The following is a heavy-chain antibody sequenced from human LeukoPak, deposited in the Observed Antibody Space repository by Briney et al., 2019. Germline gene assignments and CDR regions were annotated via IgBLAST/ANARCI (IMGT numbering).Heavy chain of an antibody. V-gene: IGHV4-4*07. D-gene: IGHD6-6*01. CDR2: ISAGGSS. Sequence: SETLSLTCTFSSDSISNYFWSWIRQPAGKGLEWIGRISAGGSSNYNPSLKSRVTMSLDTSKNQFSLKLTSVTAADTAVYYCARLRVPAARGAFDCWGQGTMVTVAS. CDR1: SDSISNYF. CDR3: ARLRVPAARGAFDC. J-gene: IGHJ3*01.